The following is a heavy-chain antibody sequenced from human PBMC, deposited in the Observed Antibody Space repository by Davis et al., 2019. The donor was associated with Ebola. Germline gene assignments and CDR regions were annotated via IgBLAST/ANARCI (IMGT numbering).Heavy chain of an antibody. J-gene: IGHJ6*03. CDR1: GGSFSGYY. Sequence: PSETLSLTCAVYGGSFSGYYWSWIRQPPGKGLEWIGEINHSGSTNYNPSLKSRVTISVDTSKNQFSLKLSSVTAADTAVYFCARDWSVRVPAKPQNEKPTSYYYYYMDVWGKGTTVTVSS. V-gene: IGHV4-34*01. CDR2: INHSGST. D-gene: IGHD4-11*01. CDR3: ARDWSVRVPAKPQNEKPTSYYYYYMDV.